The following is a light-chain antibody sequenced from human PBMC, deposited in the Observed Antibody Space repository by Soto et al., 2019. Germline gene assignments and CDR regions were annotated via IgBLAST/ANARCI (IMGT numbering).Light chain of an antibody. CDR1: QGISNW. CDR2: AAS. CDR3: QQANSLPVT. J-gene: IGKJ3*01. Sequence: DIHMTQSPSSVSASVGDRVTITCRASQGISNWLAWYQQKPGKAPSLLIHAASSLQSGVPSRFSGSGYGTDFTRTISSLQPEDFATYFCQQANSLPVTFGPGTKVDIK. V-gene: IGKV1-12*01.